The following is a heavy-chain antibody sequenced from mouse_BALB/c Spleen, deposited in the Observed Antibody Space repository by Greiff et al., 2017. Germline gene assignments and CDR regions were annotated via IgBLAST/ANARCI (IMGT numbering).Heavy chain of an antibody. CDR1: GFNIKDYY. CDR3: NAAITTATDYAMDY. V-gene: IGHV14-4*02. J-gene: IGHJ4*01. CDR2: IDPENGDT. Sequence: VQLQQSGAELVRSGASVKLSCTASGFNIKDYYMHWVKQRPEQGLEWIGWIDPENGDTEYAPKFQGKATMTADTSSNTAYLQLSSLTSEDTAVYYCNAAITTATDYAMDYWGQGTSVTVAS. D-gene: IGHD1-2*01.